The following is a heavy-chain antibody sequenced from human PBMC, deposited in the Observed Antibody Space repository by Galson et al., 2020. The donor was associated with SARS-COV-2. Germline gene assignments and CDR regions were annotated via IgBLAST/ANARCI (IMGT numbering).Heavy chain of an antibody. V-gene: IGHV3-7*01. J-gene: IGHJ6*03. CDR1: GFSSNDYG. CDR2: IKQPGSEK. CDR3: ARDGYFYDSSGKKYFMDV. D-gene: IGHD3-22*01. Sequence: GGSLRLSCAVSGFSSNDYGMTWVRQAPGKGLEWVATIKQPGSEKFYVDSVKGRFTISRDSPNNSLYLQINSLRAEDTAVYYCARDGYFYDSSGKKYFMDVWGKGTTVTVSS.